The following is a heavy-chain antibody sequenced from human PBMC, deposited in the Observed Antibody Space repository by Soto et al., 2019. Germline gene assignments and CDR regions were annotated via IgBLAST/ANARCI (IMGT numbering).Heavy chain of an antibody. Sequence: EVQLVESGGGLVKPGGSLRLSCAASGFSFSNAWMSWVRQTPGKGLEWVGRIKSKSDGATTDYAAPVKGRFTISRDDSENTLYLQMNSLKTEDTAVYYCTTDRFSSPADHWGQGTLVTVSS. CDR1: GFSFSNAW. CDR3: TTDRFSSPADH. J-gene: IGHJ4*02. V-gene: IGHV3-15*01. D-gene: IGHD2-2*01. CDR2: IKSKSDGATT.